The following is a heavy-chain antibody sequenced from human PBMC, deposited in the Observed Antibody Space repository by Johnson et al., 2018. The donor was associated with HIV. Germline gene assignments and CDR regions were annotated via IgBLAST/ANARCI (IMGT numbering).Heavy chain of an antibody. J-gene: IGHJ3*02. D-gene: IGHD3-9*01. CDR1: GFTFDDYA. V-gene: IGHV3-30*04. Sequence: QEQLVESGGGLVQPGRSLRLSCAASGFTFDDYAMHWVRQAPGKGLAWVTVISYDGGLKYYADSVKCRFTLPLDHSKNTLYLQMNSLKTEDTAVYYCTTAGLRYFDWFTGAFDIWGQGTMVTVSS. CDR2: ISYDGGLK. CDR3: TTAGLRYFDWFTGAFDI.